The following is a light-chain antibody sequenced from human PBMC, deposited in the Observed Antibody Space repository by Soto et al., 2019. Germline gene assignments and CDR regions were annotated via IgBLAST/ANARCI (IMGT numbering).Light chain of an antibody. Sequence: DIVMTQSPDSLAVSLGERATINCKSSQSVLYSSNNKNYLAWYQQKPGQPPKLLIYWASTRESGVPDRFSGSESGTDFTLTISSLQAEEVAVYYCQQYYSTLTWTFGQGTKVEIK. J-gene: IGKJ1*01. CDR2: WAS. CDR3: QQYYSTLTWT. V-gene: IGKV4-1*01. CDR1: QSVLYSSNNKNY.